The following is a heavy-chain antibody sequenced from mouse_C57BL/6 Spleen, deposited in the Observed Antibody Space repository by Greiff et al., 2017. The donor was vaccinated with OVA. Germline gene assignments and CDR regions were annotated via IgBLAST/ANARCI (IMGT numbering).Heavy chain of an antibody. CDR1: GYTFTEYT. D-gene: IGHD2-1*01. J-gene: IGHJ4*01. CDR3: AIHEGDGNSYYAMDY. Sequence: QVQLQQSGAELVKPGASVKLSCTASGYTFTEYTIHWVKQRSGQGLEWIGWFYPGSGSIKYNEKFKDNATLIADKYSSTVYMELSRLTSEDSAVYFCAIHEGDGNSYYAMDYWGQGTSVTVSS. V-gene: IGHV1-62-2*01. CDR2: FYPGSGSI.